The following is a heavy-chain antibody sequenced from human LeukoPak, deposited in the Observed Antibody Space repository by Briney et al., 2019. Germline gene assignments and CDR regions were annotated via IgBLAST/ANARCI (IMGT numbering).Heavy chain of an antibody. CDR3: ARVGYYGSGNYPD. Sequence: GGSLRLSCAASGFTSSDYYMSWIRQAPGKGLEWVSYISSGGSTIHYADSVKGRFTISRDNAKNSLYLQMNSLRAEDTAVFYCARVGYYGSGNYPDWGQGTLVTVSS. CDR1: GFTSSDYY. CDR2: ISSGGSTI. D-gene: IGHD3-10*01. V-gene: IGHV3-11*01. J-gene: IGHJ4*02.